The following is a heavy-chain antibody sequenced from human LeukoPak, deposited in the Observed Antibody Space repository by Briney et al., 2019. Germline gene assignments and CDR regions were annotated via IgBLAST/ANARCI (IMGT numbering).Heavy chain of an antibody. CDR2: IYHSGST. CDR1: GGSMSNSSYY. D-gene: IGHD5-18*01. CDR3: ARGLRGYSYGDPYYFDY. V-gene: IGHV4-39*07. Sequence: SETLSLTCTVSGGSMSNSSYYWGWIRQPPGKGLEWIGSIYHSGSTYYNPSLKSRVTISVDTSKNQFSLKLSSVTAADTAVYYCARGLRGYSYGDPYYFDYWGQGTLVTVSS. J-gene: IGHJ4*02.